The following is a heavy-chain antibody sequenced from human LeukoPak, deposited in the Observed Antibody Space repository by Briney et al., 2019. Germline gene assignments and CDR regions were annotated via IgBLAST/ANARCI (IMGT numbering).Heavy chain of an antibody. CDR2: IYTSGST. J-gene: IGHJ5*02. CDR3: ARHDDGYA. V-gene: IGHV4-4*07. Sequence: SETLSLTCTVSGGSISSYYWSWIRRPAGKGLEWIGYIYTSGSTDYNPSLKSRVTISVDTSKNQFSLKLSSVTAADTAVYYCARHDDGYAWGQGTLVTVSS. D-gene: IGHD5-12*01. CDR1: GGSISSYY.